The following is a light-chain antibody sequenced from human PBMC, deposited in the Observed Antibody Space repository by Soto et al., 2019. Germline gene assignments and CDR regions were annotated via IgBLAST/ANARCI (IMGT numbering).Light chain of an antibody. CDR1: ESVSIS. CDR2: GAS. Sequence: EIVMTQSPATLSVSPGEGATLSCRASESVSISLAWYQHKPGQPPRLLIHGASTRASGIPPRFSGSGSGTDFTLTISSLEPEDFAVYYCQQRSNWPPITFGQGTRLEIK. V-gene: IGKV3-11*01. CDR3: QQRSNWPPIT. J-gene: IGKJ5*01.